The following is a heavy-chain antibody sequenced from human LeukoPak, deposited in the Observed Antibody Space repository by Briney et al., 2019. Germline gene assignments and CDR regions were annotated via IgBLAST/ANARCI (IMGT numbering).Heavy chain of an antibody. CDR3: ARDGIGAATVEYYFDY. J-gene: IGHJ4*02. CDR1: GFTVSSYG. Sequence: TGGSLRLSCAASGFTVSSYGMHWVRQAPGKGLEWVAVIWYDGSTKYYADSVKGRFIISRDNSKNTLYLQMNSLRAEDTAVYYCARDGIGAATVEYYFDYWGQGTLVAVPS. D-gene: IGHD2-15*01. V-gene: IGHV3-33*01. CDR2: IWYDGSTK.